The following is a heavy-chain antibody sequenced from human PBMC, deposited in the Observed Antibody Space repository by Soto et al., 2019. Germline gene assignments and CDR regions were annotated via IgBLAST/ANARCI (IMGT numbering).Heavy chain of an antibody. CDR1: GGSISSGGYY. D-gene: IGHD3-22*01. Sequence: PSETLSLTCTVSGGSISSGGYYWSWIRQHPGKGLEWIGYIYYSGSIYYNPSLRSRVTISVDTSKNQFSLKLSSVTAADTAVYYCARYSQYYYDSSGYLSLYYFDYWGQGTLVTVPS. CDR3: ARYSQYYYDSSGYLSLYYFDY. CDR2: IYYSGSI. J-gene: IGHJ4*02. V-gene: IGHV4-31*03.